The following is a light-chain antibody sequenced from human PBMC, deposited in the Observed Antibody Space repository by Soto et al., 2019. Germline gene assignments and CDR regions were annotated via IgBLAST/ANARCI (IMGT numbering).Light chain of an antibody. CDR1: QSISIW. Sequence: IRMTQSPSSLSASTGDRVTITCRASQSISIWLAWYQQKPGKAPKLLIYAASSLESGVPSRFSGGGSGTEFTLTISSLQPDDFATYYCQQYHTYSWTFGQGTKVDIK. CDR2: AAS. CDR3: QQYHTYSWT. V-gene: IGKV1-5*03. J-gene: IGKJ1*01.